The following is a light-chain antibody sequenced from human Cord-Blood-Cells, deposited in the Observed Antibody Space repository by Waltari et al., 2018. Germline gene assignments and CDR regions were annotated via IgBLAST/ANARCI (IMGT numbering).Light chain of an antibody. J-gene: IGKJ4*01. CDR2: DAS. CDR1: QSIGSS. CDR3: HQSSSLPFT. V-gene: IGKV6-21*01. Sequence: EIVLAQSPAFQSVIPKEKVTITCRASQSIGSSLHWYQQKPDQSHTLLIKDASQSFSGAPSRFSGSGSGTDFTLTINSLEAEDAATYYCHQSSSLPFTFGGGTKVEIK.